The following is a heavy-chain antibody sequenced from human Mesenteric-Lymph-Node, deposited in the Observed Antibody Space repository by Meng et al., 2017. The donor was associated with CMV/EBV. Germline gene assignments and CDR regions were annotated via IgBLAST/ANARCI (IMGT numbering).Heavy chain of an antibody. Sequence: SETLSLTCTVSGGSISSSSYYWGWIRQPPGKGLEWIGSIYYSGSTYYNPYLKSRVTISVDMSKNQFSLKLSSVTAADTAVYYCARDRVIWGSYYGYYFDYWGQGTLVTVSS. CDR3: ARDRVIWGSYYGYYFDY. D-gene: IGHD1-26*01. CDR1: GGSISSSSYY. J-gene: IGHJ4*02. CDR2: IYYSGST. V-gene: IGHV4-39*07.